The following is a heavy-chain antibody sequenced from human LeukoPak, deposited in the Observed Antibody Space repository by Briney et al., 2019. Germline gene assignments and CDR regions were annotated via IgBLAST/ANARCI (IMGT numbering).Heavy chain of an antibody. Sequence: TSETLSLTCTVSGGSISSSSYYWGWIRQPPGKGLEWFGRIYYSGSTYYNPSLKSRVTISVDTSKNQFSLKLSSVTAADTAVYYGARHSDMAMVDYFDYWGQGTLVTVSS. D-gene: IGHD5-18*01. J-gene: IGHJ4*02. V-gene: IGHV4-39*01. CDR3: ARHSDMAMVDYFDY. CDR1: GGSISSSSYY. CDR2: IYYSGST.